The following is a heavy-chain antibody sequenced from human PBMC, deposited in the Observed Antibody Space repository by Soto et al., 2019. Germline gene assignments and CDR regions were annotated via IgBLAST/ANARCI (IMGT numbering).Heavy chain of an antibody. D-gene: IGHD2-21*01. Sequence: SGPTLVNPTQTLTLTCTFSGFSLSTSGMCVSWIRQPPGKALEWLARIDWDDDKYYSTSLKTRLTISKDTSKNQVVLTMTNMDPVDTATYYCARVSFVFALVASYGYHCDVMDVWGQGTTVIVSS. V-gene: IGHV2-70*11. CDR1: GFSLSTSGMC. CDR3: ARVSFVFALVASYGYHCDVMDV. J-gene: IGHJ6*02. CDR2: IDWDDDK.